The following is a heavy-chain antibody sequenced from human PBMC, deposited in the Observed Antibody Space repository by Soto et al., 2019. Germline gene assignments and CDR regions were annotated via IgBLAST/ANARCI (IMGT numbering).Heavy chain of an antibody. D-gene: IGHD3-9*01. CDR1: GGTFSSYA. Sequence: QVQLVQSGAEVKKPGSSVKVSCKASGGTFSSYAISWVRQAPGQGLEWMGGIIPIFGTANYAQKFQGRVTITADESTSTAYLELSSLRSEDTAVYYCARDNRRASTRYSPHSIVSWGQGTLVTVSS. CDR3: ARDNRRASTRYSPHSIVS. J-gene: IGHJ4*02. CDR2: IIPIFGTA. V-gene: IGHV1-69*12.